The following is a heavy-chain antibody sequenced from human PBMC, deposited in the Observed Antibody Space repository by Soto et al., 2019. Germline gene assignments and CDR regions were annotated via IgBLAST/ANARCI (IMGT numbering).Heavy chain of an antibody. CDR1: GFTFSSYG. D-gene: IGHD2-15*01. J-gene: IGHJ4*02. CDR2: IWYDGSNK. V-gene: IGHV3-33*01. CDR3: ARVGNPYCSGGSCYSYFDY. Sequence: GGSLRLSCAASGFTFSSYGMHWVRQAPGKGLEWVAVIWYDGSNKYYADSVKGRFTISRDNSKNTLYLQMNSLRAEDTAVYYCARVGNPYCSGGSCYSYFDYWGQGTLVTVSS.